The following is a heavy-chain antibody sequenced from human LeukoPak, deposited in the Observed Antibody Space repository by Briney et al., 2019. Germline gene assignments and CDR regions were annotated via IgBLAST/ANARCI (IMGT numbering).Heavy chain of an antibody. Sequence: PSETLSLTCAVNGGSFSGYYWIWSRQPPGKGLEWIGEINHSGSTNYNPSLKSRVTISVDTSKNQFSLKLSSVTAADTAVYYCARGGECGSCDGFDMWGQGIMVTVSS. CDR1: GGSFSGYY. CDR2: INHSGST. D-gene: IGHD2-15*01. CDR3: ARGGECGSCDGFDM. J-gene: IGHJ3*02. V-gene: IGHV4-34*01.